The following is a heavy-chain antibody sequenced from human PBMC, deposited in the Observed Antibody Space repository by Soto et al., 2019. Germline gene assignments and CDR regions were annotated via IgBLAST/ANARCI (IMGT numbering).Heavy chain of an antibody. J-gene: IGHJ4*02. V-gene: IGHV4-34*01. CDR3: ARDKITGLFDY. D-gene: IGHD1-20*01. CDR2: INHSGST. Sequence: QVQLQQWGAGLLKPSETLSLTCTVYGGSFSGYYWTWIRQPPGTGQEWIGEINHSGSTNYNPALKGRVTLSISTAQDPFSLELTPLTAADTAVYYCARDKITGLFDYWGQGTLVTVSS. CDR1: GGSFSGYY.